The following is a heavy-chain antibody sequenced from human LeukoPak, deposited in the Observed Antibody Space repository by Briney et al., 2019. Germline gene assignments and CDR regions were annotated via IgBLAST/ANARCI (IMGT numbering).Heavy chain of an antibody. CDR1: GGSISNYY. CDR3: AKPQFDY. CDR2: VFYSGST. J-gene: IGHJ4*02. V-gene: IGHV4-59*01. Sequence: PSETLSLTCTVSGGSISNYYWIWIRQPPGKGLEWIGYVFYSGSTNYNPSLRSRVTISVDTSKNQFSLKLSSVTAEDTAVYYCAKPQFDYWGQGTLVTVSS.